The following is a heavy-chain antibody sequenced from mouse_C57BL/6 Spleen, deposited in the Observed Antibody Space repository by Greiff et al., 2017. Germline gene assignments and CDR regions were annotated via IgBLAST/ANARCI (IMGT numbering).Heavy chain of an antibody. CDR1: GYSFTGYY. J-gene: IGHJ2*01. CDR3: ARGGGTTVPLFDY. CDR2: INPSTGGT. V-gene: IGHV1-42*01. Sequence: VQLQESGPELVKPGASVKISCKASGYSFTGYYMNWVKQSPEKSLEWIGEINPSTGGTTYNQKFKAKATLTVDKSSSTAYMQLKSLTSEDSAVYYCARGGGTTVPLFDYWGQGTTLTVSS. D-gene: IGHD1-1*01.